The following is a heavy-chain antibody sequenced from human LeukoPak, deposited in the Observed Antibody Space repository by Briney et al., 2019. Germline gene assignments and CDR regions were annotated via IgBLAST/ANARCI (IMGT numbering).Heavy chain of an antibody. V-gene: IGHV4-59*01. Sequence: SSETLSLTCTVSGGSISSYYWSWIRQPPGKGLEWIGYMYYSGSTNYNPSLKSRVTISLDTSKNKFSLKLSSVTAADTAVYYCARNIGWFGPWGQGTLVTVSS. CDR2: MYYSGST. J-gene: IGHJ5*02. D-gene: IGHD2/OR15-2a*01. CDR3: ARNIGWFGP. CDR1: GGSISSYY.